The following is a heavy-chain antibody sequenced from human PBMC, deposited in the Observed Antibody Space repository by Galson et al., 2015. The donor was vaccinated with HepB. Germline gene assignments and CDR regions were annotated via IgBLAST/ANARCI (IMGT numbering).Heavy chain of an antibody. CDR1: GDTLTGYY. J-gene: IGHJ4*02. D-gene: IGHD2-15*01. Sequence: SVTVSCKASGDTLTGYYMHWVRQDPGQGLEWIGGINPNSGRTKYVQKFQDRVTVTRDTPTKTVYMELTRLTSDDTAVYYCAAEHCSGASGDSCLKAFAYWGQGTLVTVSS. CDR3: AAEHCSGASGDSCLKAFAY. V-gene: IGHV1-2*02. CDR2: INPNSGRT.